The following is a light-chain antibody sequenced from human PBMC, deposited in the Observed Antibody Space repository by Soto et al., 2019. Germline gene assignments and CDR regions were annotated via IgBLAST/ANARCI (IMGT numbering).Light chain of an antibody. V-gene: IGLV2-11*01. J-gene: IGLJ1*01. Sequence: QSALTQPRSVSGSPGQSVTISCTGTSSDVGGYNYVSWYQQYPGKAPKLMIYDVSGRPSGVPDRFSGPKSGNTASLTISGLQAEDEADYYCCSYAGSFIFVFGTGTTSPS. CDR2: DVS. CDR3: CSYAGSFIFV. CDR1: SSDVGGYNY.